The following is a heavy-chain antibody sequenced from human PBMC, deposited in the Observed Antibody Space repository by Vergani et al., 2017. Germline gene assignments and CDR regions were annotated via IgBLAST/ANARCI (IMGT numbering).Heavy chain of an antibody. CDR1: GGSISSGGYY. CDR2: IYYSGST. CDR3: ARSWVVTPLSAFDI. V-gene: IGHV4-31*03. D-gene: IGHD4-23*01. J-gene: IGHJ3*02. Sequence: QVQLQESGPGLVKPSQTLSLTCTVSGGSISSGGYYWSWIRQHPGKGLEWIGYIYYSGSTYYNPSLKSRVTISVDTSKNQFSLKLTSVTAADTAVYYCARSWVVTPLSAFDIWGQGTIVTVSS.